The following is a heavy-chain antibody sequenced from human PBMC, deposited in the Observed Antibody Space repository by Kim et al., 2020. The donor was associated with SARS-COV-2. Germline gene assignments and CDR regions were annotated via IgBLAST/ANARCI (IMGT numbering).Heavy chain of an antibody. CDR3: ARGIAAYFDC. J-gene: IGHJ4*02. Sequence: STYYNPSLKSRVTIYVDTSKNQFSLKLSSVTAADTAIYYCARGIAAYFDCWGQGTLVTVSS. V-gene: IGHV4-39*01. D-gene: IGHD6-6*01. CDR2: ST.